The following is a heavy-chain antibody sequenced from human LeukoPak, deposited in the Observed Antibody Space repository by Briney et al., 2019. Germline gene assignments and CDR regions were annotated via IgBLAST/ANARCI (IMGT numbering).Heavy chain of an antibody. CDR3: ARDPGLFFDWLLDAFDI. J-gene: IGHJ3*02. CDR1: GYTFTSNY. D-gene: IGHD3/OR15-3a*01. V-gene: IGHV1-46*01. Sequence: ASVKVSCKAFGYTFTSNYMHWVRQAPGQGPEWMGVISPSGGSTTYAQKFQGRVTLTRDMSTSTDYLELSSLRSEDTAVYYCARDPGLFFDWLLDAFDIWGQGTMVTVSS. CDR2: ISPSGGST.